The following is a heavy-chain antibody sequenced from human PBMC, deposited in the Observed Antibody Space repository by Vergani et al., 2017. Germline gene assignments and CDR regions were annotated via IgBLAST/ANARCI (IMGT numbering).Heavy chain of an antibody. D-gene: IGHD1-20*01. CDR2: IYPGDSAT. V-gene: IGHV5-51*01. J-gene: IGHJ3*02. CDR3: ARHDITGATGAFDI. Sequence: EVQLVQSGAEVKKPGESLKISCKGSGYSFTSYWIGWVRKMPGKVLEWMGIIYPGDSATGYRPSFQGQFTISADKSISTAYLQCSSLKASDTSMYYCARHDITGATGAFDIWGQGTMVTVSS. CDR1: GYSFTSYW.